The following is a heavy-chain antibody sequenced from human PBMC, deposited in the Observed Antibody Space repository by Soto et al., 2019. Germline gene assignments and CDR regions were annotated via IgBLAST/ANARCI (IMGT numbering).Heavy chain of an antibody. Sequence: GESLKISCQCSGYTFSNFWIGWVRQLPGQGLEWMGIIYPGDHETRYSPSFLGKVTISAEKSINTAYLQWSSLEASDSAFYFCARSPRSSPYFDFWGQGALVTVSS. V-gene: IGHV5-51*01. CDR1: GYTFSNFW. CDR2: IYPGDHET. D-gene: IGHD6-13*01. CDR3: ARSPRSSPYFDF. J-gene: IGHJ4*02.